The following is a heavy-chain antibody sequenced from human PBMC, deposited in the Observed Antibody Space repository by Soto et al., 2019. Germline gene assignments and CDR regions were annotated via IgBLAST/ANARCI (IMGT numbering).Heavy chain of an antibody. CDR3: ARVGSSGWSPDY. J-gene: IGHJ4*02. CDR2: VYHTGRT. Sequence: PSETLSLTCTVSGGSFKSGSYSWSWIRQPPGKGLEWIGYVYHTGRTSYNPSLKSRVSISMDTSKNQFSLTLDSVTAADTAVYYCARVGSSGWSPDYWGQGTLVTVSS. D-gene: IGHD6-19*01. CDR1: GGSFKSGSYS. V-gene: IGHV4-61*01.